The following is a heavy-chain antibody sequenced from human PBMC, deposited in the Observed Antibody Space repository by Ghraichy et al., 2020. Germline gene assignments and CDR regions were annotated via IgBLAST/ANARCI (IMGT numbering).Heavy chain of an antibody. CDR1: GYIFSSYG. CDR3: ASEMGPPYYCSSSSCQPLAA. Sequence: ASVKVSSKASGYIFSSYGINWVRQAPGQGLEWMGWISAYNGNTNYAQKFQDRVTMTTDTSTSTAYMELRSLRSDDTAVYYCASEMGPPYYCSSSSCQPLAAWGQGTLVTVSS. CDR2: ISAYNGNT. V-gene: IGHV1-18*01. J-gene: IGHJ5*02. D-gene: IGHD2-2*01.